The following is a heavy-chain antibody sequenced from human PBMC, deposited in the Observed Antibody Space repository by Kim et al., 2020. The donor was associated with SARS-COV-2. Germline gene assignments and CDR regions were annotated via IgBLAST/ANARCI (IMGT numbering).Heavy chain of an antibody. CDR1: GFTFSSYG. Sequence: GGSLRLSCAASGFTFSSYGMHWVRQAPGKGLEWVAVISYDGSNKYYADSVKGRFTISRDNSKNTLYLQMNSLRAEDTAVYYCAKDLVVPAAMGGYYYYGMDVWGQGTTVTVSS. D-gene: IGHD2-2*01. J-gene: IGHJ6*02. V-gene: IGHV3-30*18. CDR2: ISYDGSNK. CDR3: AKDLVVPAAMGGYYYYGMDV.